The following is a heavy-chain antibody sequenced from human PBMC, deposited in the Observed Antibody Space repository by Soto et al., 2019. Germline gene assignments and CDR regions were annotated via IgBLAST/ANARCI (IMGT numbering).Heavy chain of an antibody. J-gene: IGHJ6*02. V-gene: IGHV1-69*13. D-gene: IGHD4-4*01. CDR3: ARGHSNYDYYYYYGMDV. CDR2: IIPIFGTA. Sequence: GASVKVSCKASGGTFSSYAISCVRQAPGQGLEWMGGIIPIFGTANYAQKFQGRVTITADESTSTAYMELSSLRSEDTAVYYCARGHSNYDYYYYYGMDVWGQGTTVTVSS. CDR1: GGTFSSYA.